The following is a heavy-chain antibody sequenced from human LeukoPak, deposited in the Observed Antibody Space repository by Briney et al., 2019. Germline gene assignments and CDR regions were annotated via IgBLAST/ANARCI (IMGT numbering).Heavy chain of an antibody. CDR3: ARAPKKIAAAGMYYFDY. CDR1: GYTFTSYD. CDR2: MNPNSGNT. J-gene: IGHJ4*02. Sequence: ASVKVSCKASGYTFTSYDINWVRQATGQGLEWMGWMNPNSGNTGYAQKFQGRVTMTRNTSISTAYMELSSLRSEDTAVYYCARAPKKIAAAGMYYFDYWGQGTLVTASS. D-gene: IGHD6-13*01. V-gene: IGHV1-8*01.